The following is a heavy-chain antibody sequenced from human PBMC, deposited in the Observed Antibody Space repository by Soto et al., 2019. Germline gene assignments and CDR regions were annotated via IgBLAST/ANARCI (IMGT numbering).Heavy chain of an antibody. Sequence: LKNYCKGSGYSFTSYRIGWVRQMPGKGLEWMGIIYPGDSDTRYSPSFQGQVTISADKSISTAYLQWSSLKASDTAMYYCASYYDSSGYYIDYWCQGPLVTVSS. CDR3: ASYYDSSGYYIDY. CDR2: IYPGDSDT. J-gene: IGHJ4*02. D-gene: IGHD3-22*01. CDR1: GYSFTSYR. V-gene: IGHV5-51*01.